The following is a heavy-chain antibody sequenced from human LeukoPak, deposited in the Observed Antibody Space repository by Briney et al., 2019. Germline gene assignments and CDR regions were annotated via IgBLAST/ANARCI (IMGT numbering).Heavy chain of an antibody. Sequence: GGSLRLSCAASGFTFSSYGMHWVRQAPGKGLEWVAVISYDGSNKYYADSVKGRFTISRDNSKNTLYLQMNSLRAEDTAVYYCANLFYGDYRFDYWGQGTLVTVSS. D-gene: IGHD4-17*01. CDR1: GFTFSSYG. J-gene: IGHJ4*02. CDR2: ISYDGSNK. V-gene: IGHV3-30*18. CDR3: ANLFYGDYRFDY.